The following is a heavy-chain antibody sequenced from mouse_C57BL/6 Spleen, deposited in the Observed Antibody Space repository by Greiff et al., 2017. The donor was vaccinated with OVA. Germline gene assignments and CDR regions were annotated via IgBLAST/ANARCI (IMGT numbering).Heavy chain of an antibody. V-gene: IGHV1-55*01. J-gene: IGHJ3*01. Sequence: QVQLQQPGAELVKPGASVKMSCKASGYTFTSYWITWVKQRPGQGLEWIGDIYPGSGSTNYNEKFKSKATLTVATSSSTAYMQLSSLTSEDSAVYYCARDGYYGSSPAWFAYWGQGTLVSVSA. CDR2: IYPGSGST. CDR3: ARDGYYGSSPAWFAY. D-gene: IGHD1-1*01. CDR1: GYTFTSYW.